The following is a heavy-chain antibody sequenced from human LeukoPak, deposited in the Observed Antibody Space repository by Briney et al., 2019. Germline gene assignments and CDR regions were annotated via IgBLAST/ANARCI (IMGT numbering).Heavy chain of an antibody. J-gene: IGHJ5*02. D-gene: IGHD2-15*01. Sequence: SETLSLTCAVYGGSFSGYYWSWIRQPPGKGLEWIGEINHSGNTNYNPSLKSRVTISVDTSKNQFSLKLSSVTAADTAVYYCARASGGSCYSCYNWFDPWGQGTLVTVSS. CDR2: INHSGNT. CDR3: ARASGGSCYSCYNWFDP. V-gene: IGHV4-34*01. CDR1: GGSFSGYY.